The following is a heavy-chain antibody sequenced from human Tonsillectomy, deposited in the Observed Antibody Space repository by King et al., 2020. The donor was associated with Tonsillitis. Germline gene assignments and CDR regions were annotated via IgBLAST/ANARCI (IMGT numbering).Heavy chain of an antibody. V-gene: IGHV3-48*03. CDR3: ARYDSSGYYYGLRY. CDR1: GFTFSSYE. J-gene: IGHJ4*02. CDR2: ISSSGSTI. D-gene: IGHD3-22*01. Sequence: VQLVESGGGLVQPGGSLRLSCAASGFTFSSYEMNWVRQAPGKGLEWVSYISSSGSTISSADSVRGRFTISRDNAKNSLYLQMNSLRAEDTAVYYCARYDSSGYYYGLRYWAQGTLVTVSS.